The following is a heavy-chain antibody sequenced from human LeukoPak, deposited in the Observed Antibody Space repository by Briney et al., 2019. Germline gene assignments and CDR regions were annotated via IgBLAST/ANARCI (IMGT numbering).Heavy chain of an antibody. Sequence: SETLSLTCAVYGGSFSGYYWSWIRQPPGKGLEWIGEINHSGSTNYNPSLKSRVTISVDTSKNQFSLKLSSVTAAGTAVYYCARGRIAARRGYFDYWGQGTLVTVSS. V-gene: IGHV4-34*01. CDR1: GGSFSGYY. CDR2: INHSGST. D-gene: IGHD6-6*01. CDR3: ARGRIAARRGYFDY. J-gene: IGHJ4*02.